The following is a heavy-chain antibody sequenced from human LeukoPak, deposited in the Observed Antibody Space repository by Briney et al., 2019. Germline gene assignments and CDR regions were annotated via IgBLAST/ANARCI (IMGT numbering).Heavy chain of an antibody. J-gene: IGHJ5*02. Sequence: GRSLRLSCAASGFTFSNYGMHWVRQAPGKGLEWVALLVYDGFYKYYADSVKGRFTISRDNSKNTLYRQMNSLRAEDTAVYYCAKADDYGDYGSWFDPWGQGTLVTVSS. V-gene: IGHV3-30*18. D-gene: IGHD4-17*01. CDR2: LVYDGFYK. CDR1: GFTFSNYG. CDR3: AKADDYGDYGSWFDP.